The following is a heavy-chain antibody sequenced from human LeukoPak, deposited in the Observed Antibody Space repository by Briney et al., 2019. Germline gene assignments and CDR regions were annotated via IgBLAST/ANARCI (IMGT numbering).Heavy chain of an antibody. CDR2: ISNDGSNK. V-gene: IGHV3-30*18. J-gene: IGHJ4*02. D-gene: IGHD1-26*01. Sequence: GGSLRLSCAASGFTFSNYGIHWVRQAPGKGLEWVAVISNDGSNKYYADSVKGRFTISRDNSENALYLQVNSLRAEDTAVYYCAKETGRWELEWGQGTLVTVSS. CDR1: GFTFSNYG. CDR3: AKETGRWELE.